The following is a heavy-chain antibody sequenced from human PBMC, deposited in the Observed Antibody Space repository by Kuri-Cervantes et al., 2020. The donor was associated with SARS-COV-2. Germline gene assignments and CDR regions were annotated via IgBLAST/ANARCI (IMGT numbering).Heavy chain of an antibody. V-gene: IGHV4-34*01. CDR3: ARDQYYYYGMDV. CDR1: GGSFSGYY. J-gene: IGHJ6*02. CDR2: INHSGST. Sequence: SETLSLTCAVYGGSFSGYYWSWIRQPPGKGLEWIGEINHSGSTNYNPSLKSRVTISVDTSKNQLSLKLSSVTAADTAVYYCARDQYYYYGMDVWGQGTTVTGSS.